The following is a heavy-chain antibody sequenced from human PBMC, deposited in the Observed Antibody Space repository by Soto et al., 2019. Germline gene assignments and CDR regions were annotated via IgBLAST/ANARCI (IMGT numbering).Heavy chain of an antibody. Sequence: GGSLRLSCAASGFTFSSYSMNWVRQAPGKGLEWVSSISSSSSYIYYADSVKGRFTISRDNAKNSLYLQMNSLRAEDTAIYYCAKYTGYTSSWTDYWGQGTLVTVSS. CDR1: GFTFSSYS. CDR3: AKYTGYTSSWTDY. J-gene: IGHJ4*02. V-gene: IGHV3-21*04. D-gene: IGHD6-13*01. CDR2: ISSSSSYI.